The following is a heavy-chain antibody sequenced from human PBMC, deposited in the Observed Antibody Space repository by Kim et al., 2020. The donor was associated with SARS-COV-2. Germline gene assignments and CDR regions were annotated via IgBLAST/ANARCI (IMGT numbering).Heavy chain of an antibody. Sequence: SETLSLTCTVSGGSISSSSYYWGWIRQPPGKGLEWIGSIYYSGSTYYNPSLKSRVTISVDTSKNQFSLKLSSVTAADTAVYYCARQGAVEDYWGQGTLVTVSS. J-gene: IGHJ4*02. D-gene: IGHD6-19*01. CDR2: IYYSGST. V-gene: IGHV4-39*01. CDR1: GGSISSSSYY. CDR3: ARQGAVEDY.